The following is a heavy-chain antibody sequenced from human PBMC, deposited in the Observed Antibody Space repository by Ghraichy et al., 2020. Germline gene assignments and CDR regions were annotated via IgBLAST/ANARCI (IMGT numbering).Heavy chain of an antibody. CDR3: ARARRRYIVVVVAATRWFDP. Sequence: SETLYLTCAVYGGSFSGYYWSWIRQPPGKGLEWIGEINHSGSTNYNPSLKSRVTISVDTSKNQFSLKLSSVTAADTAVYYCARARRRYIVVVVAATRWFDPWGQGTLVTVSS. CDR2: INHSGST. V-gene: IGHV4-34*01. CDR1: GGSFSGYY. J-gene: IGHJ5*02. D-gene: IGHD2-15*01.